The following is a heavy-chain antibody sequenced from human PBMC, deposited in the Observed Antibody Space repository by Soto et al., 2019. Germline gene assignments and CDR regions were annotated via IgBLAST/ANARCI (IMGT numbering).Heavy chain of an antibody. CDR3: GRGSGRNWFDS. Sequence: QVQLVQSGAEVKKPGASVKVSCKASGYTFTSYAMHWVRQAPGQRLEWMGWINAGNGNTKYSQKVQGRVTITRDTSASTAYMELSSLRSEDTAVYYCGRGSGRNWFDSWGQGTLVTVSS. J-gene: IGHJ5*01. V-gene: IGHV1-3*01. CDR1: GYTFTSYA. CDR2: INAGNGNT. D-gene: IGHD3-10*01.